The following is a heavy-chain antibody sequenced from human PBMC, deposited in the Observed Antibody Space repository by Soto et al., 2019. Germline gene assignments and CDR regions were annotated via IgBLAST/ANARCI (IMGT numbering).Heavy chain of an antibody. D-gene: IGHD3-10*01. CDR1: GDNFTKNV. V-gene: IGHV1-69*01. J-gene: IGHJ6*02. CDR3: ARGPFRPSAMDV. CDR2: TIPALGKT. Sequence: QVQLLQSGTDIKKTGSSVKVSCKTSGDNFTKNVFTWVRQAPGQGLEWMGGTIPALGKTHYIAKFQGRDTITVDDATRTVYMEVRDLTSEDTAMYYCARGPFRPSAMDVWGQGPKVTVSS.